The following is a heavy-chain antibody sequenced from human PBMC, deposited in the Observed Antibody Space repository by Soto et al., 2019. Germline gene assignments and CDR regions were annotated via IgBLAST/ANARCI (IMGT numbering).Heavy chain of an antibody. J-gene: IGHJ4*02. CDR2: IIPIFGTA. CDR3: AREGHHSSGYYFKGTFDY. CDR1: GGTFSSYA. Sequence: ASVKVSCKASGGTFSSYAISWVRQAPGQGLEWMGGIIPIFGTANYAQKFQGRVTITADESTSTAYMELSSLRSEDTAVYYCAREGHHSSGYYFKGTFDYWGQGTLVTVSS. D-gene: IGHD3-22*01. V-gene: IGHV1-69*13.